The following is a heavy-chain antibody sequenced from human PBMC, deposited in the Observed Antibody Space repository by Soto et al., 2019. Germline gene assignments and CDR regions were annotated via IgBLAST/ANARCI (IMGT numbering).Heavy chain of an antibody. Sequence: SETLSLTXAVSRGSFSGSYWTWVRQPPGGGLQPIGPIHHNGTNNYNPSFQNRVTIPVDVYTNNFSLKLTSVTAADAAVYDWARGRGYVYGSNFYGLDVWGQGTTVTVSS. CDR3: ARGRGYVYGSNFYGLDV. CDR1: RGSFSGSY. J-gene: IGHJ6*02. D-gene: IGHD6-25*01. V-gene: IGHV4-34*01. CDR2: IHHNGTN.